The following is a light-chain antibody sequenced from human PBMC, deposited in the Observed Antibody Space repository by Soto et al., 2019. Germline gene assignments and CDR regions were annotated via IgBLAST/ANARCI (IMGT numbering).Light chain of an antibody. J-gene: IGKJ5*01. V-gene: IGKV1-12*01. CDR3: QQANSFSLT. Sequence: DIQMTQSPSFVSASVGDRVPITCRASQGLSRWLAWYQQRPGKAPELLIYGASSLQSGVPSKFSGSGSGTYFTLTISCLQPDDFATYYWQQANSFSLTFGHGTRLVSK. CDR2: GAS. CDR1: QGLSRW.